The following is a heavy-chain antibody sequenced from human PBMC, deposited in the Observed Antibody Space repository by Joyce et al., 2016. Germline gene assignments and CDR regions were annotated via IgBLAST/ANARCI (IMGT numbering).Heavy chain of an antibody. Sequence: EVQLLESGGGLVQPGGSLRLSCAASGCTFSSYAMSWVRQAPGKGLEWVSGISGSFGSTYYAESVKGRFTISRDNSKNTLYLQMNSLRAEDTAVYYCAKDLLEVRGVIDYWGQGILVTVSS. CDR1: GCTFSSYA. CDR2: ISGSFGST. J-gene: IGHJ4*02. V-gene: IGHV3-23*01. D-gene: IGHD3-10*01. CDR3: AKDLLEVRGVIDY.